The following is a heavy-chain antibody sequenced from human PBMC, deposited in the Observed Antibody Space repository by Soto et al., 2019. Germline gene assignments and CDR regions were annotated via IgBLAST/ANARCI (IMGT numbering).Heavy chain of an antibody. CDR2: IGTVDDA. J-gene: IGHJ4*02. V-gene: IGHV3-13*01. D-gene: IGHD3-16*01. CDR3: ISGGLYI. Sequence: EVQLVESGGGLVQPGGSLRLSCAASGFTFSNYDMHWVRQTSGKGLEWVAGIGTVDDAYYRDSVKGRFSISRENAKNCFYLQMNSLRDEDTAGYYCISGGLYICGQGTLVTVSS. CDR1: GFTFSNYD.